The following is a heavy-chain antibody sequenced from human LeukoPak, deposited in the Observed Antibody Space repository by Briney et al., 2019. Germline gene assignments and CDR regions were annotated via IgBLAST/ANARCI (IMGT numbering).Heavy chain of an antibody. J-gene: IGHJ4*02. V-gene: IGHV3-48*04. CDR2: ISSSGSTI. CDR1: GFTFSSYS. Sequence: GGSLRLSCAASGFTFSSYSMNWVRQAPGKGLEWVSYISSSGSTIYYADSVKGRFTISRDNAKNSLYLQMNSLRAEDTAVYYCARDDTAMPDYWGQGTLVTVSS. D-gene: IGHD5-18*01. CDR3: ARDDTAMPDY.